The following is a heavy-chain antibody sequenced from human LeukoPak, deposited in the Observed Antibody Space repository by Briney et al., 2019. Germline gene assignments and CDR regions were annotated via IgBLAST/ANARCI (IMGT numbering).Heavy chain of an antibody. CDR3: ARLGLEVGGPNWFDP. CDR2: ISSSSSTI. J-gene: IGHJ5*02. D-gene: IGHD1-1*01. CDR1: GSTFSSYS. V-gene: IGHV3-48*04. Sequence: GGSLRLSCAASGSTFSSYSMNWVRQAPGKGLEWVSYISSSSSTIYYADSVKGRFTISRDNAKNSLYLQMNSLRVEDTAVYYCARLGLEVGGPNWFDPWGQGTLVTVSS.